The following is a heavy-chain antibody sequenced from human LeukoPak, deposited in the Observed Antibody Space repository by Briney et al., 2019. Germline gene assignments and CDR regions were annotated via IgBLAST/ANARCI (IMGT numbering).Heavy chain of an antibody. J-gene: IGHJ4*02. CDR2: IIPVYGTA. CDR3: TRGTYSGYDLKDLNY. Sequence: ASVKVSCKASGGTFSSYVISWVRQAPGQGLEWMGGIIPVYGTANFPQKLQGRVTITTDESMRTAYMELSSLRAEDTAVYYCTRGTYSGYDLKDLNYWGQGTLVTVSS. D-gene: IGHD5-12*01. V-gene: IGHV1-69*05. CDR1: GGTFSSYV.